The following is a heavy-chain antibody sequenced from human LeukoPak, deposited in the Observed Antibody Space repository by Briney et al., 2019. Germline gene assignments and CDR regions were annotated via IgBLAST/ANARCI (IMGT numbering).Heavy chain of an antibody. V-gene: IGHV4-39*06. J-gene: IGHJ4*02. CDR2: MWFGATT. D-gene: IGHD1-26*01. CDR1: GDSISSSNSY. Sequence: SETLSLTCTVSGDSISSSNSYWGWIRQPPGKGLEWIGSMWFGATTSYDPSLKSRVTISIDPSKNQFTLKLSSVTAADTALYYCARGRRGSYFQDYWGQGTLVTVSS. CDR3: ARGRRGSYFQDY.